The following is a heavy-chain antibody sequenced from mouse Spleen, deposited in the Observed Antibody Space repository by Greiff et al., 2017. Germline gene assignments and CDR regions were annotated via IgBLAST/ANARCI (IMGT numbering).Heavy chain of an antibody. CDR3: ARWGYGEDYYFDY. CDR1: GYTFTDYN. CDR2: INPNNGGT. D-gene: IGHD1-1*02. J-gene: IGHJ2*01. V-gene: IGHV1-18*01. Sequence: EVKLMESGPELVKPGASVKIPCKASGYTFTDYNMDWVKQSHGKSLEWIGDINPNNGGTIYNQKFKGKATLTVDKSSSTAYMELRSLTSEDTAVYYCARWGYGEDYYFDYWGQGTTLTVSS.